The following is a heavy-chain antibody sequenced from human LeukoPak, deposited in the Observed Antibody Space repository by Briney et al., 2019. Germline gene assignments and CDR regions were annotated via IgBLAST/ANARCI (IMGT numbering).Heavy chain of an antibody. CDR3: ATGAGATGN. V-gene: IGHV1-46*01. CDR2: INPSGGTT. J-gene: IGHJ4*02. Sequence: ASVKVSCKASGYTFTRYYMHWVRQAPGQGLEWMGKINPSGGTTVYAQKFQGRVTMTRDMSTSTVYTELSSLRSEDTAVYYCATGAGATGNWGQGTLVIVSS. D-gene: IGHD1-1*01. CDR1: GYTFTRYY.